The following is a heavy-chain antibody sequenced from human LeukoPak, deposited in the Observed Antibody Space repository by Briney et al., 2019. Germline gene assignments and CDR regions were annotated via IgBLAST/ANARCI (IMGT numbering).Heavy chain of an antibody. D-gene: IGHD5-12*01. V-gene: IGHV3-48*03. CDR2: ISSSGITI. CDR3: AREMGGYPFDY. CDR1: GFLFSSFE. J-gene: IGHJ4*02. Sequence: GSLRLSCAASGFLFSSFEVNWVRQAPGKGLEWVSYISSSGITIYYADSVKGRFTISRDNAKNSLYLQMNSLRAEDTAVYYCAREMGGYPFDYRGQGTLVTVSS.